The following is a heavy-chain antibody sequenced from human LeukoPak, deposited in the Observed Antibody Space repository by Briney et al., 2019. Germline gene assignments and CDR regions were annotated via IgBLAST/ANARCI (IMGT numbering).Heavy chain of an antibody. CDR2: ISAYNGNT. Sequence: GASVKVSCKASGYTFTNYGISWVRQAPGQGLEWMGWISAYNGNTHYAQKLQGRVTMTTDTSTSTVYMELRSLRSDDTAVYYCAGGSPPRRNYDSRGYYSYYFDYWGQGTLVTVSS. V-gene: IGHV1-18*01. J-gene: IGHJ4*02. CDR1: GYTFTNYG. CDR3: AGGSPPRRNYDSRGYYSYYFDY. D-gene: IGHD3-22*01.